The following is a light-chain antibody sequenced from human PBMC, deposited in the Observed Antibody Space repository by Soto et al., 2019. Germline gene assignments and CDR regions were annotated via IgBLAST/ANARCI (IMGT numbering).Light chain of an antibody. CDR1: QSVNTNY. J-gene: IGKJ1*01. CDR3: QQYGSSRWT. V-gene: IGKV3-20*01. CDR2: AAS. Sequence: EVGVTQSPGTLSLSTGERATLSCRASQSVNTNYLAWYQQRPGQTPRLLIYAASSRATGIPDRFSGSGSGTDFTLTITRVEPEDFAMYFCQQYGSSRWTFDQGTKVDIK.